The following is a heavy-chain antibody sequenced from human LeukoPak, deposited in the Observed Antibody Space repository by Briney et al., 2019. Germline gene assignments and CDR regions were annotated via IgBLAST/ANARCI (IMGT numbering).Heavy chain of an antibody. Sequence: KSSETLSLTCTVSGGSISSSSHSWGWIRQPPGKGLEWTGTIYYTGRTYYNPSLESRLTISVDTSKNQFSLKLTSVTAADTAIYYCAQSLGGGNWIGNWFDPWGQGTLVTVSS. CDR3: AQSLGGGNWIGNWFDP. J-gene: IGHJ5*02. CDR1: GGSISSSSHS. D-gene: IGHD1-1*01. V-gene: IGHV4-39*01. CDR2: IYYTGRT.